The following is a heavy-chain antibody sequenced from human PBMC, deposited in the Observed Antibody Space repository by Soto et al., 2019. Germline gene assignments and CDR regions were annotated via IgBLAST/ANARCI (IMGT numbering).Heavy chain of an antibody. Sequence: PGGSLRLSCSASGFTFSNNAMSWVRQSPGKGLEWVSGVSSTGTSPYYAGSVQGRFTISRDNSKNMFYLQMKSLRAEDTAIYYCAKARPSGGYYYVEAFDVWGQGTMVTVSS. J-gene: IGHJ3*01. V-gene: IGHV3-23*01. D-gene: IGHD3-22*01. CDR1: GFTFSNNA. CDR2: VSSTGTSP. CDR3: AKARPSGGYYYVEAFDV.